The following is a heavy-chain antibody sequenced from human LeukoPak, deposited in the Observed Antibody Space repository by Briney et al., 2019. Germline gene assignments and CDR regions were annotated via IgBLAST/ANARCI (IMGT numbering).Heavy chain of an antibody. D-gene: IGHD3-10*01. CDR3: TSHYGSGGF. CDR2: IKSNADGATT. V-gene: IGHV3-15*07. J-gene: IGHJ4*02. Sequence: GGSLRLSCAASGFTFSNAWMNWVRQAPGKGLQWVGRIKSNADGATTDYIAPVKGRFFISRDDSKNMLYLQMNSLQIEDTAMYHCTSHYGSGGFWGQGTLVTVSS. CDR1: GFTFSNAW.